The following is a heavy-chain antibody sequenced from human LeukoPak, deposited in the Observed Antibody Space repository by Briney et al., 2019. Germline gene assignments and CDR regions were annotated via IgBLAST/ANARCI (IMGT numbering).Heavy chain of an antibody. CDR2: IYSGGST. Sequence: GGFLRLSCAASGFTFSNYAMSWVRQAPGKGLEWVSVIYSGGSTYYADSVKGRFTISRDNSKNTLYLQMNSLRAEDTAVYYCARDVSAGTTYGWFDPWGQGTLVTVSS. CDR1: GFTFSNYA. V-gene: IGHV3-66*02. J-gene: IGHJ5*02. CDR3: ARDVSAGTTYGWFDP. D-gene: IGHD1-1*01.